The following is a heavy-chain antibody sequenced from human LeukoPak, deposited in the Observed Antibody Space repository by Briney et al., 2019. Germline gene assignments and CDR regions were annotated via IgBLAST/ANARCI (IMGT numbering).Heavy chain of an antibody. CDR2: IYSSGST. Sequence: SETLSLTCTVSGVSLSSTNSYWGWTRQSPRTGLEWMVNIYSSGSTYYNPSLKSRVTISIDTSENQFSLKLTSVTAADTAVYYCARKREGPTTGIDYWGQGTLVTVST. J-gene: IGHJ4*02. V-gene: IGHV4-39*07. CDR3: ARKREGPTTGIDY. CDR1: GVSLSSTNSY. D-gene: IGHD1-26*01.